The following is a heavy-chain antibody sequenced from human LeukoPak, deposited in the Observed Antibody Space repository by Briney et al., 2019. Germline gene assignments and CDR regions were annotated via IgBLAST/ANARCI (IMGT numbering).Heavy chain of an antibody. J-gene: IGHJ6*03. D-gene: IGHD6-19*01. V-gene: IGHV1-2*02. CDR1: GYTFIDYY. Sequence: ASVKVSCKASGYTFIDYYMHWVRQAPGQGLEWVGWINPKTGGTNYAQKFKGRVTLTRDTSISTAYMELSRLTSDDTAVYYCARTGEYSSGWYPIEYYYYYMDVWGKGTTVTISS. CDR3: ARTGEYSSGWYPIEYYYYYMDV. CDR2: INPKTGGT.